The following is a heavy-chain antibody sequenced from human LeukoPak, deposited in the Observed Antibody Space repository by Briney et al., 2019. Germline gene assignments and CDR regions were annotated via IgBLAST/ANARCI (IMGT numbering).Heavy chain of an antibody. CDR1: GFTFSSYA. CDR2: ISGSGGST. CDR3: AKDGDSLVRGVMDS. V-gene: IGHV3-23*01. Sequence: GGSLRLSCSASGFTFSSYAMSWVRQAPGKGLEWVSGISGSGGSTYYADSVKGRFTISRDNSKNTLDLHMNSLRADDTAVYYCAKDGDSLVRGVMDSWGQGTLVTVSS. D-gene: IGHD3-10*01. J-gene: IGHJ4*02.